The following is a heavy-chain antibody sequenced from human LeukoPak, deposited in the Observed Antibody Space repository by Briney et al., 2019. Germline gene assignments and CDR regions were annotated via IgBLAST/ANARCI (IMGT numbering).Heavy chain of an antibody. CDR3: ARAYQLLLGYYFDY. J-gene: IGHJ4*02. Sequence: SVKVSCKASGGTFSSYAISWVRQAPGQGLEWMGRIIPILGIANYARKFQGRVTITADKSTSTAYMELSSLRSEDTAVYYCARAYQLLLGYYFDYWGQGTLVTVSS. CDR2: IIPILGIA. CDR1: GGTFSSYA. V-gene: IGHV1-69*04. D-gene: IGHD2-2*01.